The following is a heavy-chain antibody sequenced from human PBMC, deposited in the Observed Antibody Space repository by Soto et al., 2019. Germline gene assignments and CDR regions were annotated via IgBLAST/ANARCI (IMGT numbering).Heavy chain of an antibody. CDR1: GGSLSGYY. CDR3: ARKIGSGWYRRAYFDY. CDR2: INHSGST. J-gene: IGHJ4*02. V-gene: IGHV4-34*01. Sequence: QVQLQQWGAGLLKPSETLSHTCAVYGGSLSGYYWSWIRQPPRKGLEWIGEINHSGSTNYNPSLKSRVTISVDTSKNQFSLKLSSLTAADTAVYYCARKIGSGWYRRAYFDYWGQGTLVTVSS. D-gene: IGHD6-19*01.